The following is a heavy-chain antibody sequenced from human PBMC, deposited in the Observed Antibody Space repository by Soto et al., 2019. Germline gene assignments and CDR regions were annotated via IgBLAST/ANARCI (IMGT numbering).Heavy chain of an antibody. J-gene: IGHJ6*02. CDR1: GFTFSDYY. CDR3: ARVGGNSGYYYYGMDV. CDR2: ISSSSSYT. Sequence: GSLRLSCAASGFTFSDYYMSWIRQAPGKGLEWVSYISSSSSYTNYADSVKGRLTISRDNAKNSLYLQMNSLRAEDTAVYYCARVGGNSGYYYYGMDVWGQGTTVTVSS. V-gene: IGHV3-11*06. D-gene: IGHD2-21*02.